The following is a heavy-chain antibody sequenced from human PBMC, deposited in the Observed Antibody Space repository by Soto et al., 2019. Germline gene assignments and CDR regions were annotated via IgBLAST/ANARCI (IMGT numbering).Heavy chain of an antibody. V-gene: IGHV1-69*01. CDR2: IIPIFGTA. D-gene: IGHD3-3*01. Sequence: QVQLVQSGAEVKKPGSSVKVSCKASGGTFSSYAISWVRQAPGQGLEWMGGIIPIFGTANYAQKFQGRVTITADESTSTAYIEPSSLRSADTAVYYCARVHTLTIIPDYWGQGTLVTVSS. J-gene: IGHJ4*02. CDR1: GGTFSSYA. CDR3: ARVHTLTIIPDY.